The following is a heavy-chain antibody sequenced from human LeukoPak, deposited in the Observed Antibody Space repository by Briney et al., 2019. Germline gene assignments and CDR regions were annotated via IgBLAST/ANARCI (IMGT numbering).Heavy chain of an antibody. CDR1: GYTFTSYY. Sequence: ASVKVSCKASGYTFTSYYMHWVRQAPGQGLEWMGRINPNSGGTNYAQKFQGRVTMTRDTSISTAYMELSRLRSDDTAVYYCAREGRAANWFDPWGQGTLVTVSS. J-gene: IGHJ5*02. V-gene: IGHV1-2*06. CDR3: AREGRAANWFDP. CDR2: INPNSGGT.